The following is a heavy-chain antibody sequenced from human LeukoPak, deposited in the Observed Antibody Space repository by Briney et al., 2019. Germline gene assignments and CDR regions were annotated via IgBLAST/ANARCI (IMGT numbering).Heavy chain of an antibody. CDR2: ISSSSTYI. V-gene: IGHV3-21*01. J-gene: IGHJ4*02. Sequence: GGSLRLSCAASGFTFSSYAMNWVRQAPGKGLEWVSSISSSSTYIYYADSVKGRFTISRDNAKNSLYLQMNSLRAEDTAVYYCARELRSAWYYFDYWGQGTLVTVSS. D-gene: IGHD6-19*01. CDR1: GFTFSSYA. CDR3: ARELRSAWYYFDY.